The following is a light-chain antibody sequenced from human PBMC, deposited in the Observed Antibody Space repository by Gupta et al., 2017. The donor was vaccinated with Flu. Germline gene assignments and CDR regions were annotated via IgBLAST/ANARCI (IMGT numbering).Light chain of an antibody. J-gene: IGLJ2*01. Sequence: YVLTQPPSVSVAPGKTASIPCGGNNIGSKSVNWYQQRPGKAPVLVVYDDNHRPSGIPERFSGSNSGNTATLTISRVEAGDEADYFCQVWESRSDQTAFGGGTKLT. CDR2: DDN. CDR1: NIGSKS. V-gene: IGLV3-21*03. CDR3: QVWESRSDQTA.